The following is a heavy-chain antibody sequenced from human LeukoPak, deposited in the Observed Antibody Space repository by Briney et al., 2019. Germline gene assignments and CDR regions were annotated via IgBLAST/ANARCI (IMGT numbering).Heavy chain of an antibody. J-gene: IGHJ4*02. Sequence: GGSLRLSCAASGFTFSSYATSWVRQAPGKGLEWVSAISGSGGSTYYADSVKGRFTISRDNSKNTLYLQMNSLRAEDTAVYYCAKDGASIAARGYYFDYWGQGTLVTVSS. CDR1: GFTFSSYA. V-gene: IGHV3-23*01. CDR2: ISGSGGST. CDR3: AKDGASIAARGYYFDY. D-gene: IGHD6-6*01.